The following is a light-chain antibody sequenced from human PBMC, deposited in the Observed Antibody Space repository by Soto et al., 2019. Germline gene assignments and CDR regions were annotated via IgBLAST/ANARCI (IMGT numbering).Light chain of an antibody. CDR2: GAS. Sequence: EIVMTQSPATLSVSPGERATLSCRASQSVSSNLAWYQQKPGQAPKVLIYGASTRATGIPVRFSGSGSGTEFTLTISSLQSEDFAVYYCQQYNNWPRWTFGQGTKVEIK. CDR3: QQYNNWPRWT. V-gene: IGKV3-15*01. CDR1: QSVSSN. J-gene: IGKJ1*01.